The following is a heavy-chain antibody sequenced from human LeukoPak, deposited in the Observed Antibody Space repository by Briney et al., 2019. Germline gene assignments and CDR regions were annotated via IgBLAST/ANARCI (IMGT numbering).Heavy chain of an antibody. CDR2: IYHSGST. D-gene: IGHD3-22*01. Sequence: SETLSLTCTVSGYSISSGYYWGWIRQPPGKGLEWIGSIYHSGSTYYNPSLKSRVTISVDTSKNQLSLKLSSVTAAGTAVYYCARVISRGATMIAGAFDIWGQGTMVTVSS. V-gene: IGHV4-38-2*02. CDR1: GYSISSGYY. J-gene: IGHJ3*02. CDR3: ARVISRGATMIAGAFDI.